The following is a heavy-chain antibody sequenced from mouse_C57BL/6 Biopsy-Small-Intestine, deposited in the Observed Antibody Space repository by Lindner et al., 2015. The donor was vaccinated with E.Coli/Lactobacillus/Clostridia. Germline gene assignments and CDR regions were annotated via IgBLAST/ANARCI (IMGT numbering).Heavy chain of an antibody. V-gene: IGHV1-74*01. CDR3: ARDRGCGDDCSPAPFGLSYNYYGFDV. J-gene: IGHJ1*01. CDR2: ILPFVNVV. Sequence: SVKVSCKASGGTFGRHAVGWVRQAPGQGLEWMGRILPFVNVVIYAQKFQGRVTMTADETTNTAYMGLSSLTSDDTAIYYCARDRGCGDDCSPAPFGLSYNYYGFDVWGHGTTVTVTS. D-gene: IGHD1-1*01. CDR1: GGTFGRHA.